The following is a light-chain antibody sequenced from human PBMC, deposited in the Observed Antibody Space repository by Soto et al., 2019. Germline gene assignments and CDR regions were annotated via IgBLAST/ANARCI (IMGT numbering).Light chain of an antibody. Sequence: DIQMTQSPSTLSGSVGDRVTITCRASQTISSWLAWYQQKPGKAPKLLIYKASTLKSGVPSRFSGSGSGTEFTLTISSLQPDDFATYYCQQYKDYSGYTFGQGTKVDIK. CDR3: QQYKDYSGYT. V-gene: IGKV1-5*03. J-gene: IGKJ2*01. CDR1: QTISSW. CDR2: KAS.